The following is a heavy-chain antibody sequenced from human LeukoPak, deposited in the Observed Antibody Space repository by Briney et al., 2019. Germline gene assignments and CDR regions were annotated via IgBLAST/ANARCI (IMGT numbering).Heavy chain of an antibody. CDR3: AREEDTAMETDY. Sequence: ASVKVSCKASGGTFSSYAISWVRQAPGQGLEWMGRIIPVLGIANYAQKFQGRVTITADKSTSTAYMELSSLRSEDTAVYYCAREEDTAMETDYWGQGTLVTVSS. J-gene: IGHJ4*02. CDR2: IIPVLGIA. D-gene: IGHD5-18*01. CDR1: GGTFSSYA. V-gene: IGHV1-69*04.